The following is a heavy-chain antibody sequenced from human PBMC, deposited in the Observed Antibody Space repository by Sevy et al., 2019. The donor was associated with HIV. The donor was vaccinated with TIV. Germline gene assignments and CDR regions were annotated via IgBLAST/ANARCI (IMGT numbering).Heavy chain of an antibody. Sequence: SETLSLTCAVYGGSFSGYYWSWIRQPPGKGLEWIGEINHSGSTNYNPSLKSRVTISVDTSKNQFSLKLSSVTAADTAVYYCARGFRRDDFWSGDNNWFDPWGQGTLVTVSS. J-gene: IGHJ5*02. CDR1: GGSFSGYY. CDR3: ARGFRRDDFWSGDNNWFDP. CDR2: INHSGST. V-gene: IGHV4-34*01. D-gene: IGHD3-3*01.